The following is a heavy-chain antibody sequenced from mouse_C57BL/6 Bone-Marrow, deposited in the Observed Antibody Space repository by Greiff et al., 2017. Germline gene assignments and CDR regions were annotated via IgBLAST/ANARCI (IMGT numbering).Heavy chain of an antibody. CDR2: IDPSDSYT. D-gene: IGHD4-1*01. J-gene: IGHJ2*01. V-gene: IGHV1-50*01. CDR1: GYTFTSYW. CDR3: ARASWDGDY. Sequence: VQLQQSGAELVKPGASVTLSCKASGYTFTSYWMKWVKQRPGQGLEWIGEIDPSDSYTNYNQKFKGKATVTVDTSSRTADMLLSSLTSEDSAVFYCARASWDGDYWGQGTTLTVSS.